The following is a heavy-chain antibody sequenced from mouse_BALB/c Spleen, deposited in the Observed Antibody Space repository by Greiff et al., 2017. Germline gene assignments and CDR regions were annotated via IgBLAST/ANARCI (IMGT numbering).Heavy chain of an antibody. V-gene: IGHV3-2*02. CDR2: ISYSGST. J-gene: IGHJ4*01. CDR1: GYSITSDYA. Sequence: EVKVEESGPGLVKPSQSLSLTCTVTGYSITSDYAWNWIRQFPGNKLEWMGYISYSGSTSYNPSLKSRISITRDTSKNQFFLQLNSVTTEDTATYYCAREDLGLRRGYAMDYWGQGTSVTVSS. D-gene: IGHD2-4*01. CDR3: AREDLGLRRGYAMDY.